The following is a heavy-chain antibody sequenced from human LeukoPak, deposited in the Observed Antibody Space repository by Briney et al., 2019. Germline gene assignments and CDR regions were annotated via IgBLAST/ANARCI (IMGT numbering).Heavy chain of an antibody. J-gene: IGHJ3*02. D-gene: IGHD3-9*01. Sequence: ASVKVSCKASGYIFTGYYIHWVRQAPGQGLEWMGWINPNSGGTNYAQKFQGRVTMTRDTSISTAYMELTRLRSDDTAVYYCARDRRLRYFDWLFAFDIWGQGTMVTVSS. CDR3: ARDRRLRYFDWLFAFDI. CDR2: INPNSGGT. V-gene: IGHV1-2*02. CDR1: GYIFTGYY.